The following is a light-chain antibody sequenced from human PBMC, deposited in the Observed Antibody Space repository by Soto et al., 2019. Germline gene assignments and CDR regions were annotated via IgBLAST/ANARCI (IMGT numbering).Light chain of an antibody. Sequence: ETVMTQFPATLSVSPGERATLSCRASQSVSSNLAWYQQKPGQAPRLLIYGASTRATGIPARFSGSGSGTEFTLTISSLQSEDFAVYYCQQYNNWPPWTFGQGTKVEIK. J-gene: IGKJ1*01. CDR3: QQYNNWPPWT. CDR1: QSVSSN. CDR2: GAS. V-gene: IGKV3-15*01.